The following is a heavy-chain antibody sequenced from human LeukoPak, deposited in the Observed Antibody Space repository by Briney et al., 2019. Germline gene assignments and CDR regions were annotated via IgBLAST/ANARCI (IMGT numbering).Heavy chain of an antibody. CDR1: GGSFSGYY. Sequence: SETLSLTCAVYGGSFSGYYWSWIRQPPGKGLERIGEINHSGSTNYNPSLKSRVTISVDTSKNQFSLKLSSVTAADTAVYYCARHGLSMVRGVRYYYGMDVWGQGTTVTVSS. CDR2: INHSGST. D-gene: IGHD3-10*01. CDR3: ARHGLSMVRGVRYYYGMDV. V-gene: IGHV4-34*01. J-gene: IGHJ6*02.